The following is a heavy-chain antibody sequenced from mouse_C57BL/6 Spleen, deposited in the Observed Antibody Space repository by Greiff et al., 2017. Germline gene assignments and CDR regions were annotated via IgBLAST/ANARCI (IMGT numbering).Heavy chain of an antibody. CDR3: ARGLLRSKFAY. V-gene: IGHV1-39*01. J-gene: IGHJ3*01. CDR2: INPNYGTT. Sequence: EVKLVESGPELVKPGASVKISCKASGYSFTDYNMNWVKQSNGKSLEWIGVINPNYGTTSYNQKFKGKATLTVDQSSSPAYMQLNSLTSEDSAVYYCARGLLRSKFAYWGQGTLVTVSA. D-gene: IGHD1-1*01. CDR1: GYSFTDYN.